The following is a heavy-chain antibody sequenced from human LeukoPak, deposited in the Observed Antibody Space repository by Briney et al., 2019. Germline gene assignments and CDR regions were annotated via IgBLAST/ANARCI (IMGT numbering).Heavy chain of an antibody. CDR3: AKYGSGEYFDY. CDR2: IYPGDSDT. V-gene: IGHV5-51*01. CDR1: AYSSTSNW. Sequence: GESLKISCKGSAYSSTSNWISWLRQMPGKGRKGMVIIYPGDSDTRYSPSFQGQVTISADKSISTAYLQWSSLQASDTAMYYCAKYGSGEYFDYWGQGTLVTVSS. D-gene: IGHD3-10*01. J-gene: IGHJ4*02.